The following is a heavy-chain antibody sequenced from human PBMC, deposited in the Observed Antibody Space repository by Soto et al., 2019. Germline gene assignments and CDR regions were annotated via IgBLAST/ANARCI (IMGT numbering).Heavy chain of an antibody. CDR2: IDPSDSYT. D-gene: IGHD2-15*01. CDR3: AGGGNDNVFDI. V-gene: IGHV5-10-1*01. Sequence: EVQLVQSGAEVKKPGESLRISCKGSGYSFTTYWISWVRQMPGRGLEWMGRIDPSDSYTNYSPSFQGHVTISADKSISTAYLQWSSLKASDTSMYYCAGGGNDNVFDIWGQGTMVTVSS. J-gene: IGHJ3*02. CDR1: GYSFTTYW.